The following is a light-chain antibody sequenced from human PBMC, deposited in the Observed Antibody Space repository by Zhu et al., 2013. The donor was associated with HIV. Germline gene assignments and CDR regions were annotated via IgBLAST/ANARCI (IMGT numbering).Light chain of an antibody. CDR2: GAS. CDR1: QSIGRS. J-gene: IGKJ3*01. V-gene: IGKV1-39*01. Sequence: DIQMTQSPSSLSASVGDRVTITCRASQSIGRSLNWYQQIPGKPPDLLIHGASNLQSGVPSRFTGSGSGTDFTLTISILQPEDFATYYCQQSYSMPFTFGPGTKMDV. CDR3: QQSYSMPFT.